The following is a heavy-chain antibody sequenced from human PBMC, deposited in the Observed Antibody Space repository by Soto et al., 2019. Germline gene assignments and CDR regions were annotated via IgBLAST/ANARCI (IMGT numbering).Heavy chain of an antibody. CDR3: GRVNGFCSGYWYGMDV. Sequence: QLQLQESGPGLVKPSETLSLTCTVSGGSISSSSYYWGWIRQPPGKGLEWIGSIYYSGSTYYNPSGRRRLTIPEDTSTNQNSMELTTMTAADTAVYYCGRVNGFCSGYWYGMDVWGRGTTVTVS. CDR2: IYYSGST. V-gene: IGHV4-39*01. CDR1: GGSISSSSYY. D-gene: IGHD3-3*01. J-gene: IGHJ6*02.